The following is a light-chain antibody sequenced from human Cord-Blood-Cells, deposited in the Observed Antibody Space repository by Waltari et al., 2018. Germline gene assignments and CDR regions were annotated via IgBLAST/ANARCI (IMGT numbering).Light chain of an antibody. CDR2: GAS. V-gene: IGKV3-15*01. CDR1: QSVSSN. Sequence: EIVMTQSPATLSVSPGERATLSCRASQSVSSNLAWYQQKPGQAPRLLIYGASTRANGIPARFSGSGSGKEFTLTIRSLQSEDFAVYYCQQYNKWPPWTFGQGTKVEIK. CDR3: QQYNKWPPWT. J-gene: IGKJ1*01.